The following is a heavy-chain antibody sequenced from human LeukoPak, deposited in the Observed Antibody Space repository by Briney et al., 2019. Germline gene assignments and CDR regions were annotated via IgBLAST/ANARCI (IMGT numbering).Heavy chain of an antibody. D-gene: IGHD6-19*01. CDR3: ARGTYNSGWCSDY. J-gene: IGHJ4*02. CDR1: GYTFTGYY. Sequence: ASVKVSCKASGYTFTGYYMHWVRQAPGQGLEWMGRINPNSGGTNYAQKFQGRVIMTTDTSTSTAYMELRSLRSDDTAVYYCARGTYNSGWCSDYWGQGTLVTVSS. V-gene: IGHV1-2*06. CDR2: INPNSGGT.